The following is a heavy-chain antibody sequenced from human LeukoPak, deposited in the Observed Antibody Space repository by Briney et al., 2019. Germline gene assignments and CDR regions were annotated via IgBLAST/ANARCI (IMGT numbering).Heavy chain of an antibody. D-gene: IGHD2-15*01. J-gene: IGHJ1*01. CDR1: GLDFTNYC. V-gene: IGHV3-7*01. CDR3: ARRDLTVAVVAATENFQH. CDR2: IRQNGLET. Sequence: GGSLRLSCTTSGLDFTNYCMTWVRQAPGKGLEWVANIRQNGLETDYLVSVKGRFTISRDNSKNTLYLQMNSLRAEDTAVYYCARRDLTVAVVAATENFQHWGQGTLVTVSS.